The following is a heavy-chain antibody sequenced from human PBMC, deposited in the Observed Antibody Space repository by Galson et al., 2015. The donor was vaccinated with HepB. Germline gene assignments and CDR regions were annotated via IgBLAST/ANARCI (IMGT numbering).Heavy chain of an antibody. CDR1: GYTFTSYG. V-gene: IGHV1-18*04. CDR2: ISAYNGNT. D-gene: IGHD2-2*01. J-gene: IGHJ6*02. Sequence: SVKVSCKASGYTFTSYGISWVRQAPGQGLEWMGWISAYNGNTNYAQKLQGRVTMTTDTSTSTAYMELRSLRSDDTAVYYCARLSEKLEPGEGVPAAGPLGRDYYYYGMDVWGQGTTVTVSS. CDR3: ARLSEKLEPGEGVPAAGPLGRDYYYYGMDV.